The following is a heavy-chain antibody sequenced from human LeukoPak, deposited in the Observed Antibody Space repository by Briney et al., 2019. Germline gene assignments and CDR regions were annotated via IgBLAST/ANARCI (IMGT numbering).Heavy chain of an antibody. D-gene: IGHD6-6*01. V-gene: IGHV1-2*02. CDR2: INPNGGGT. CDR1: GYTFTGYY. J-gene: IGHJ4*02. CDR3: ARDSAVRGSIAARPFFDY. Sequence: ASVKVSCKASGYTFTGYYMHWVRQAPGQGLEWMGWINPNGGGTNYAQKFQGRVTMTRDTSISTTYMELSRLRSDDTAVYYCARDSAVRGSIAARPFFDYWGQGTLVTVSS.